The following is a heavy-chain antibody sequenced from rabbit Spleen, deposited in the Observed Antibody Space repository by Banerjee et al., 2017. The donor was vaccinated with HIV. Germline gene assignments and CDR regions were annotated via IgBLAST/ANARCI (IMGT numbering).Heavy chain of an antibody. CDR1: GVSFSAGYY. CDR2: IYPVFGIT. Sequence: QQQLVESGGGLVKPGASLTLTCMASGVSFSAGYYMCWVRQAPGKGLEWIGDIYPVFGITNYANWVKGRFTISSDNAQNTVDLQMNSLTPADTATYFCARNANGGWDLWGPGTLVTVS. D-gene: IGHD4-1*01. J-gene: IGHJ4*01. CDR3: ARNANGGWDL. V-gene: IGHV1S43*01.